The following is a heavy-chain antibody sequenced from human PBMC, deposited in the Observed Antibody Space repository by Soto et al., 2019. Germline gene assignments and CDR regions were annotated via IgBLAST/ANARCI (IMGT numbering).Heavy chain of an antibody. D-gene: IGHD3-9*01. CDR2: ISSSSSYI. CDR3: ARVRYDILTGYYPPFDY. V-gene: IGHV3-21*01. CDR1: GFTFSSDS. J-gene: IGHJ4*02. Sequence: EVQLVESGGSLVKPGGSLRLSCAASGFTFSSDSMNWVRQAPGKGLEWVSPISSSSSYIYYADSVKGRFTISRDNAKNSLYLQMNSLRAEDTAVYYGARVRYDILTGYYPPFDYWGQGTLVTVSS.